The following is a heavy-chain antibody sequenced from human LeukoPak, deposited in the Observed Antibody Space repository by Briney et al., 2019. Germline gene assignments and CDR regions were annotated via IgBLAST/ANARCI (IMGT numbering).Heavy chain of an antibody. D-gene: IGHD2-21*01. CDR3: ARGSESDSDNWFDP. CDR2: IYYTGST. Sequence: SETLSLTCIVSGGSISSFYWSWIRQPPGKGLEWIGYIYYTGSTNYNPSLKSRVTISVDTSKNQFSLKLCSVTAADTAVYHCARGSESDSDNWFDPWGQGTLVTVSS. V-gene: IGHV4-59*13. CDR1: GGSISSFY. J-gene: IGHJ5*02.